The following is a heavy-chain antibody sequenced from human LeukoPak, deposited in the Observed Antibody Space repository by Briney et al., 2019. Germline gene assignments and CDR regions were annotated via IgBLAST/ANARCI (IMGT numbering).Heavy chain of an antibody. CDR3: AREPVYDYVWGSYRSQGYYFDY. V-gene: IGHV1-18*01. Sequence: ASVKVSCKASGYTFTSYGISWVRRAPGQGLEWMGWISAYNGNTNYAQKLQGRVTMTTDTSTSTAYMELRSLRSDDTAVYYCAREPVYDYVWGSYRSQGYYFDYWGPGTLVTVSS. CDR1: GYTFTSYG. J-gene: IGHJ4*02. CDR2: ISAYNGNT. D-gene: IGHD3-16*02.